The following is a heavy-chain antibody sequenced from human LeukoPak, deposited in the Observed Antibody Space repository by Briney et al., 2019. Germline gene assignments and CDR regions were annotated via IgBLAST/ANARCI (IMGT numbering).Heavy chain of an antibody. CDR1: GGSISSGGYY. CDR2: IYHSGST. J-gene: IGHJ3*02. V-gene: IGHV4-30-2*01. CDR3: AGSSIDAFDI. Sequence: SQTLSLTCTVSGGSISSGGYYWSWIRQPPGKGLEWIGYIYHSGSTYYNPSLKSRVTISVDRSKNQFSLKLSSVTAADTAVYYCAGSSIDAFDIWGRGTMVTVSS. D-gene: IGHD6-13*01.